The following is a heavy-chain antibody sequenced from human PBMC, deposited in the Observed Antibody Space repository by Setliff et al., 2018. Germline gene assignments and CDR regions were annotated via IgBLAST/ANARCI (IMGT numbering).Heavy chain of an antibody. CDR3: SRLVRYCTTTSCQRLSGDEY. Sequence: ASVKVSCKASGYTFTDYGITWVRQAPGQGLEWMGWVSAYTGNAYYAHRLQDRVTLTTDKSTGTAYMELRSLRSDDTAVYYCSRLVRYCTTTSCQRLSGDEYWGQGTLVTVSS. V-gene: IGHV1-18*01. D-gene: IGHD2-2*01. CDR1: GYTFTDYG. CDR2: VSAYTGNA. J-gene: IGHJ4*02.